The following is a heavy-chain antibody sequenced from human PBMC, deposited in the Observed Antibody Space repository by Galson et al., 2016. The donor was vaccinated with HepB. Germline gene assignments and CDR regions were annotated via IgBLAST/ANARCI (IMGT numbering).Heavy chain of an antibody. CDR2: IKLDGSEK. V-gene: IGHV3-7*01. CDR3: SGGSYFEY. CDR1: GFTFSSYW. D-gene: IGHD3-10*01. J-gene: IGHJ4*02. Sequence: SLRLSCAASGFTFSSYWMNWVRQAPGKGLEWVANIKLDGSEKNYEDSVKGRFTISRDNAKNSLSLQMNSLRAEDTAVYYCSGGSYFEYWGQGTLVTVSS.